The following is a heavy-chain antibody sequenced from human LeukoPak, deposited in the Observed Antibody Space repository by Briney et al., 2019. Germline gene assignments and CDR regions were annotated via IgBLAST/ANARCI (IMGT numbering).Heavy chain of an antibody. Sequence: GESLKISCKGSGYSFTSYWIGWVRQMPGKGLEWMGIIYPGDSDTRYSPSFQGQVTISADKSISTAYLQWSSLKASDTAMYYCARHPVPCYYDSSGYYYSGDNWFDPWGQGTLVTVSS. CDR2: IYPGDSDT. V-gene: IGHV5-51*01. J-gene: IGHJ5*02. D-gene: IGHD3-22*01. CDR1: GYSFTSYW. CDR3: ARHPVPCYYDSSGYYYSGDNWFDP.